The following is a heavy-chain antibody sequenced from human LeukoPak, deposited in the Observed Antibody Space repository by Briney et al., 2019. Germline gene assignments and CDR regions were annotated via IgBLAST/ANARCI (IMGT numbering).Heavy chain of an antibody. D-gene: IGHD1-26*01. CDR3: ARSLGWEPQGYDAFDI. J-gene: IGHJ3*02. CDR2: FDPEDGET. Sequence: ASVKVSCKVSGYTLTELSMHWVRQAPGKGLEWMGGFDPEDGETIYAQKFQGRVTMTEDTSTDTAYMELSSLRSEDTAVYYCARSLGWEPQGYDAFDIWGQGTMVTVSS. CDR1: GYTLTELS. V-gene: IGHV1-24*01.